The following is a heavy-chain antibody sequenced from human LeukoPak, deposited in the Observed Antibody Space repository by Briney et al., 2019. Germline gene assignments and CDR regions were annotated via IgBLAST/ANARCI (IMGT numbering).Heavy chain of an antibody. CDR1: GGTFSSYA. V-gene: IGHV1-69*13. CDR2: IIPIFGTA. D-gene: IGHD3-9*01. Sequence: GASVKVSCKASGGTFSSYAISWVRQAPGQGLEWMGGIIPIFGTANYAQKFQGRVTITADESTSTAYMELRSLRSDDTAVYYCARVLFISYYFDYWGQGTLVTVSS. J-gene: IGHJ4*02. CDR3: ARVLFISYYFDY.